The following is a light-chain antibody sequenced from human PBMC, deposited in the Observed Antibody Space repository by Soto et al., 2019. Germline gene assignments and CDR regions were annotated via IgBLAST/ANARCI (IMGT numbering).Light chain of an antibody. Sequence: DIVMTQSPDSLAVSLGERATINCKSSQSVLYSSNNKNYLAWYQQRPGQPPKLLIYWASTRESGVPDRFSGSGSGKDFTLSITTLQAEDVAVYYCQQSESTPPTFGQGNKLEIK. V-gene: IGKV4-1*01. CDR1: QSVLYSSNNKNY. CDR2: WAS. J-gene: IGKJ2*01. CDR3: QQSESTPPT.